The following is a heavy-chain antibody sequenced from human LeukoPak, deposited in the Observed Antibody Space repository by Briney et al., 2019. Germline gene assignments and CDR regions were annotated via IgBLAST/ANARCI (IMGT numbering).Heavy chain of an antibody. CDR3: AIGVQERSFYYDSSGYQPGY. CDR1: GFTFISYG. CDR2: IRYDGSNK. Sequence: PGGSLRLSCAASGFTFISYGMHWVRQAPGKGLEWVALIRYDGSNKYYADSVEGRFTISRDNSKNTLYLQMNSLRAEDTAVYYCAIGVQERSFYYDSSGYQPGYWGQGTLVTVSS. J-gene: IGHJ4*02. D-gene: IGHD3-22*01. V-gene: IGHV3-30*02.